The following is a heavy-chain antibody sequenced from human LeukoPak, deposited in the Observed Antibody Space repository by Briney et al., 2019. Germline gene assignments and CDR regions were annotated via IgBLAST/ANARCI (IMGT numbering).Heavy chain of an antibody. CDR3: ARVRLVGATGPLDY. V-gene: IGHV3-74*01. Sequence: GGPLRLSCAASGFTFSTYWMYWVRQAPGRGLVWVSRINTDGSSTTYADTVKGRFTISRDNAKNTLYLQMNSLRAEDTAVYYCARVRLVGATGPLDYWGQGTLVTVSS. D-gene: IGHD1-26*01. CDR1: GFTFSTYW. CDR2: INTDGSST. J-gene: IGHJ4*02.